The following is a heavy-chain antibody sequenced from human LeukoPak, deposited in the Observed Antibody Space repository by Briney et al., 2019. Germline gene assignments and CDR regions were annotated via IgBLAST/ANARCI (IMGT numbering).Heavy chain of an antibody. J-gene: IGHJ5*02. CDR3: ARGTIGDILTGYWYEDWFDP. D-gene: IGHD3-9*01. CDR2: INPNSGGT. V-gene: IGHV1-2*02. Sequence: ASVKVSCKASGYTFTSYDINWVRQAPGHGLEWMGWINPNSGGTNYAQKFQGRVSMTRDTSISTAYMELSRLRSDDTAVYYCARGTIGDILTGYWYEDWFDPWGQGTLVTVSS. CDR1: GYTFTSYD.